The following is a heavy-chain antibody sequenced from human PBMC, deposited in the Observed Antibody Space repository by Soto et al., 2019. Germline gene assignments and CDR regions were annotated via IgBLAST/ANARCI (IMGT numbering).Heavy chain of an antibody. J-gene: IGHJ1*01. CDR2: ISSSSSYI. CDR3: AREYCTNGVCYYFQH. D-gene: IGHD2-8*01. Sequence: GGSLRLSCAASGFTFSSYSMNWVRQAPGKGLEWVSSISSSSSYIYYADSVKGRFTISRDNAKNSLYLQMNSLRAEDTAVYYCAREYCTNGVCYYFQHWGQGTLGTVSS. CDR1: GFTFSSYS. V-gene: IGHV3-21*01.